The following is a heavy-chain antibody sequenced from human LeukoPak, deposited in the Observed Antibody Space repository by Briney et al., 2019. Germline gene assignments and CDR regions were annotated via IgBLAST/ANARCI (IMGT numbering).Heavy chain of an antibody. D-gene: IGHD2/OR15-2a*01. CDR3: ARYCTSTTCILRGFDY. CDR1: GYSFTSGHY. V-gene: IGHV4-38-2*01. J-gene: IGHJ4*02. CDR2: IYHTGSA. Sequence: SETLSLTCSVSGYSFTSGHYWGWIRQPPGKGLEWIANIYHTGSAHYNPSLKSRVTISVDTSTNQFSLKLSSVTAADTAVYYCARYCTSTTCILRGFDYWGQGTLVTVPS.